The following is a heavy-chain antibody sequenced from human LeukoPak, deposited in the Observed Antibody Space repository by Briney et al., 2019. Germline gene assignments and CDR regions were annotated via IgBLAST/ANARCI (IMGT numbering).Heavy chain of an antibody. V-gene: IGHV3-48*02. CDR3: AGAMRSGYDY. D-gene: IGHD5-12*01. CDR1: GFTFSTYG. Sequence: GGSLRLSCGASGFTFSTYGMNWVRQAPGKGPEWVSYISSSSDAIYYPDSVRGRFTISRDNAKNSLYLQMNSLRDEDTAVYYCAGAMRSGYDYWGQGTLVTVSS. J-gene: IGHJ4*02. CDR2: ISSSSDAI.